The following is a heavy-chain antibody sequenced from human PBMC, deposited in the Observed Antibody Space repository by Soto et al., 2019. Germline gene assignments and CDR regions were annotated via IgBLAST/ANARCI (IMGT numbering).Heavy chain of an antibody. CDR2: IKNNADGGAA. V-gene: IGHV3-15*01. J-gene: IGHJ3*02. CDR1: GFTFTNAW. Sequence: EVQLVESGGGLLKPGGSLRLSCTASGFTFTNAWMDWVSQAPGKGLEWVGRIKNNADGGAADYPAPVKGRFIISRDDSRNTMYLQMNSLKTEDTAVYYCTREMRHTCGWYGAFDIWGQGTMVTVSS. CDR3: TREMRHTCGWYGAFDI. D-gene: IGHD6-19*01.